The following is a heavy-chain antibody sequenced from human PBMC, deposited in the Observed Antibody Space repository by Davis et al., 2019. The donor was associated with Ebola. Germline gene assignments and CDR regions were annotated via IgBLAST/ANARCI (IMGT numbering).Heavy chain of an antibody. D-gene: IGHD3-10*01. CDR2: ISSSSTYT. CDR3: AKGSYGASAAFDI. J-gene: IGHJ3*02. CDR1: GFTFRDYY. Sequence: GGSLKISCAASGFTFRDYYMSWIRRAPGKGLEWVSYISSSSTYTNYADSVKGRFTISRDNAKNSLYLQMNSLRAEDTALYYCAKGSYGASAAFDIWGQGTMVTVSS. V-gene: IGHV3-11*06.